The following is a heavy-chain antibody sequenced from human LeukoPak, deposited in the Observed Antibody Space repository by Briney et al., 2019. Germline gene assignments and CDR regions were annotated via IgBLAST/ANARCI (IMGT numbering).Heavy chain of an antibody. CDR3: ARVGLREGDFDY. Sequence: GGSLRLSCAASGFTFSDHYMDWVRQAPGKGLEWVGRTRNKANSYTTEYAASVKGRFTISRDDSKNSLYLQMNSLKTEGTAVYYCARVGLREGDFDYWGQGTLVTVSS. V-gene: IGHV3-72*01. J-gene: IGHJ4*02. CDR2: TRNKANSYTT. CDR1: GFTFSDHY. D-gene: IGHD3-3*01.